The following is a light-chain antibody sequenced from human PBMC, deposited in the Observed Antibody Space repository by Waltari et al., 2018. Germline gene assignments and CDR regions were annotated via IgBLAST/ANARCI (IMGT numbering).Light chain of an antibody. CDR2: DAS. J-gene: IGKJ5*01. Sequence: EIVVTQSPAALSLSPGDRVTISCRASQSVRNNFAWYQQKPGQAPRLLIFDASTRATGIPARFSGSGSGTEVTLTINTLQSEDFGIYYCQQYDNLITFGQGTRLEIK. V-gene: IGKV3D-15*01. CDR3: QQYDNLIT. CDR1: QSVRNN.